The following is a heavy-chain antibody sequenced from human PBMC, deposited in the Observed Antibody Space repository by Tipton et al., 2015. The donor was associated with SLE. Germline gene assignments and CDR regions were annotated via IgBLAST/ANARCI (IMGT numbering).Heavy chain of an antibody. CDR3: ARGRVAAVYYYYYYMDV. CDR1: GGSISSGSYY. CDR2: IYTSGST. V-gene: IGHV4-61*02. Sequence: TLSLTCTVSGGSISSGSYYWSWIRQPAGKGLEWIGRIYTSGSTNYNPSLKSRVTISVDTSKNQFSLKLSSVTAADTAVYYCARGRVAAVYYYYYYMDVWGKGTTVTVSS. D-gene: IGHD6-13*01. J-gene: IGHJ6*03.